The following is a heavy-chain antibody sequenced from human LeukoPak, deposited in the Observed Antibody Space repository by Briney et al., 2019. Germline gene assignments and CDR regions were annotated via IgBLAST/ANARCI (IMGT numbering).Heavy chain of an antibody. Sequence: SVKVSCKASGGTFSSYAISWVRQAPGQGLEWMGRIIPIFGTANYAQKFQGRVTITADESTSTAYMELSSLRSEDTAVYYCASPPIVVVPAATYDAFDIWGQGTMVTVSS. D-gene: IGHD2-2*01. J-gene: IGHJ3*02. CDR2: IIPIFGTA. V-gene: IGHV1-69*15. CDR3: ASPPIVVVPAATYDAFDI. CDR1: GGTFSSYA.